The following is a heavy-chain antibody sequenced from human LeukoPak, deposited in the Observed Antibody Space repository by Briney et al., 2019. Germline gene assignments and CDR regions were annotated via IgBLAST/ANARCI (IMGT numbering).Heavy chain of an antibody. CDR2: ITFNGAGT. V-gene: IGHV3-23*01. CDR1: GFTFSTYG. D-gene: IGHD6-19*01. CDR3: AKRDTSGYYYFDY. J-gene: IGHJ4*02. Sequence: GGSLRLSCAASGFTFSTYGMSWVRQAPGEGLEWVSSITFNGAGTFYADSVKGRFTISRDNSKNTLYLQMNSLRAEDTAVYYCAKRDTSGYYYFDYWGQGTLVTVSS.